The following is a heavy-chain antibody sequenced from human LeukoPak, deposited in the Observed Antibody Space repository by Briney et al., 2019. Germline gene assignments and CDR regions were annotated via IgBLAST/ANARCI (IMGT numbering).Heavy chain of an antibody. CDR2: IVVGSGNT. J-gene: IGHJ6*03. CDR3: AATSVYYDFWSGYSGHYYYMDV. Sequence: GTSVKVSCKASGFTFTSSAMQWVRQARGQRLEWIGWIVVGSGNTNYAQMFQERVTITRDMSTSTAYMELSSLRSEDTAVYYCAATSVYYDFWSGYSGHYYYMDVWGKGTTVTVSS. CDR1: GFTFTSSA. V-gene: IGHV1-58*02. D-gene: IGHD3-3*01.